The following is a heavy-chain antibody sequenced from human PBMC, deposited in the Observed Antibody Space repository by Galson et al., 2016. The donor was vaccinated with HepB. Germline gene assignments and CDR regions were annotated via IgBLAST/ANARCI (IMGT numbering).Heavy chain of an antibody. V-gene: IGHV3-15*01. CDR2: VKSYTDGGTT. D-gene: IGHD5-18*01. J-gene: IGHJ4*02. CDR3: TTSSTRGYTYGPSAY. CDR1: GFTFGSFE. Sequence: SLRLSCAGSGFTFGSFEMTWVRQAPGKGLEWVGRVKSYTDGGTTESAAPMKGRFTFSRDESNNRLYLQMNSLKTEDTAVYYCTTSSTRGYTYGPSAYWGRGTLVAVSS.